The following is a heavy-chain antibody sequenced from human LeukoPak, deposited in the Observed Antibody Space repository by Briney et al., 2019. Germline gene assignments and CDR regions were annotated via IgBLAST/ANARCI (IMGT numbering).Heavy chain of an antibody. Sequence: SETLSLTCTVSGASIGSYYWSWMRQPPGKGLEWIGFISQNGIPHYTASLKSRVTISRDTSENQVSLILSSVTAADTAVYYCTRHDVVAVMGRGMAVWGQGTTVTVSS. J-gene: IGHJ6*02. CDR2: ISQNGIP. D-gene: IGHD3-16*01. V-gene: IGHV4-59*08. CDR1: GASIGSYY. CDR3: TRHDVVAVMGRGMAV.